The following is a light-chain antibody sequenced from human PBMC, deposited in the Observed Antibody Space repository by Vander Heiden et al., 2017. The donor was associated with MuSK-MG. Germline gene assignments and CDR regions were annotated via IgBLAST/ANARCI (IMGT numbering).Light chain of an antibody. CDR3: SSYTITNTLI. Sequence: QSTLAQPASVSGSPGQSLTISCTGTSSDVGDYKFLSWYQHHPGKAPKVLIYDVSNRPSGVANRFSGSKSGNTASLSISGLQAEDEADYYCSSYTITNTLIFGGGTKVTVL. V-gene: IGLV2-14*03. CDR1: SSDVGDYKF. J-gene: IGLJ2*01. CDR2: DVS.